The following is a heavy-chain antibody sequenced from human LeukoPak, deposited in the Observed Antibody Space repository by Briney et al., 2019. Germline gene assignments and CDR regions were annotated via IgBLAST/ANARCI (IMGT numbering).Heavy chain of an antibody. D-gene: IGHD3-22*01. Sequence: GGSLRLSCAASGFTFSSYAMSWVRQAPGKGLEWVSGISGSGGSTYYADSVKGRFTISRENSKNTLYLQMNSLRAEDTAVYYCAKARYYYDTSDWGQETLVTVSS. CDR3: AKARYYYDTSD. V-gene: IGHV3-23*01. J-gene: IGHJ4*02. CDR2: ISGSGGST. CDR1: GFTFSSYA.